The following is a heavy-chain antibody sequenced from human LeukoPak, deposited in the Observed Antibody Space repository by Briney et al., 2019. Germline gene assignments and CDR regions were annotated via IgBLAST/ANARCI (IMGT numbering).Heavy chain of an antibody. J-gene: IGHJ4*02. CDR1: GGSFSGYY. Sequence: SETLSLTCAVYGGSFSGYYWSWIRQPPGKGLEWIGEINHSGSTNYNPSLKSRVTISVDTSKNQFSLKLSSVTAADTAVYYCARGHRYSSGWYNYWSQGTLVTVSS. CDR2: INHSGST. CDR3: ARGHRYSSGWYNY. V-gene: IGHV4-34*01. D-gene: IGHD6-19*01.